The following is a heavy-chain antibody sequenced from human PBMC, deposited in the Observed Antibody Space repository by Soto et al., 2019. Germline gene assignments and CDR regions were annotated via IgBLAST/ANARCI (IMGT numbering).Heavy chain of an antibody. D-gene: IGHD3-22*01. V-gene: IGHV1-18*01. CDR2: ISAYNGNT. Sequence: ASVKLSCKASGYTFTSYGMSWVRQAPGQGLEWMGWISAYNGNTNYAQKLQGRVTMTTDTSTSTAYMELRSLRSDDTAVYYCARDESVLYYYDSSGYSTPDYWGQGTLVTVSS. J-gene: IGHJ4*02. CDR3: ARDESVLYYYDSSGYSTPDY. CDR1: GYTFTSYG.